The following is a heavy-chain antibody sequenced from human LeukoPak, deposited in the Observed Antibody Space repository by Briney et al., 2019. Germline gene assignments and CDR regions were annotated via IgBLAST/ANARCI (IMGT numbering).Heavy chain of an antibody. J-gene: IGHJ5*02. CDR3: ARMVEYYDPLTGYSKPYSWFDP. V-gene: IGHV4-59*08. CDR2: LYYSGST. Sequence: SETLSLTCTVSNGSINSYYWSWIRQPPGKELEWIGHLYYSGSTNYNPSLKSRVTISADTSKNQFSLKLSSVTAADTAVYYCARMVEYYDPLTGYSKPYSWFDPWGQETLVTVSS. D-gene: IGHD3-9*01. CDR1: NGSINSYY.